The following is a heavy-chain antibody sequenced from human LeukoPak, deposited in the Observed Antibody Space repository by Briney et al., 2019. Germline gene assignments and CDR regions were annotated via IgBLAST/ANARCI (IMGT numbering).Heavy chain of an antibody. Sequence: GGSLRLSCAASGFTFSNCAMNWVRQAPGKGLEWVSYISSSSSTIYYADSVRGRFTISRDNAENSLYLQMNSLRAEDTAVYYCARGSTYYDSSGQVPFDYWGQGTLVTVSS. V-gene: IGHV3-48*01. J-gene: IGHJ4*02. CDR3: ARGSTYYDSSGQVPFDY. D-gene: IGHD3-22*01. CDR2: ISSSSSTI. CDR1: GFTFSNCA.